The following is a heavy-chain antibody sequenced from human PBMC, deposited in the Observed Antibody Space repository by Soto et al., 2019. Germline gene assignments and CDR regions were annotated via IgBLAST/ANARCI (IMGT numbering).Heavy chain of an antibody. CDR2: ISAYNGNT. V-gene: IGHV1-18*01. Sequence: GASVKVSCKASGYTFTSYGISWVRQAPGQGLEWMGWISAYNGNTNYAQKLQGRVTMTTDTSTSTAYMELRSLRSDDTAVYYCARAEYYDSSGYYYGAFDIWGQGTMVTVSS. J-gene: IGHJ3*02. CDR3: ARAEYYDSSGYYYGAFDI. CDR1: GYTFTSYG. D-gene: IGHD3-22*01.